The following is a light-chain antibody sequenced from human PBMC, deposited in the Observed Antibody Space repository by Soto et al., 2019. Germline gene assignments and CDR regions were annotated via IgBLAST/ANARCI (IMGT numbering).Light chain of an antibody. CDR3: QKYHSAPQP. Sequence: DIHMTQCPSSLSESVGDRVTITCRASQGISNYLAWYQQKPGKVPKLLIYAASTLQSGVPSRFSGSGSGTDFTLTISSLQPEDVATYYCQKYHSAPQPFGPGTKVDIK. CDR1: QGISNY. V-gene: IGKV1-27*01. CDR2: AAS. J-gene: IGKJ3*01.